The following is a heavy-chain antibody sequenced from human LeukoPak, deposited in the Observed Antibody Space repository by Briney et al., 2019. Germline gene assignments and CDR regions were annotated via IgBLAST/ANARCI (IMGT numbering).Heavy chain of an antibody. J-gene: IGHJ4*02. CDR2: IYYSGST. D-gene: IGHD5-24*01. CDR3: AGSDGYNPIDY. CDR1: GGSISSYY. Sequence: PSETLSLTCTVSGGSISSYYWSWIRQPPGKGLEWIGYIYYSGSTNYNPSLKSRVTISVDTSKNQFSLKLSSVTAADTAVYYCAGSDGYNPIDYWGQGTLVTVSS. V-gene: IGHV4-59*12.